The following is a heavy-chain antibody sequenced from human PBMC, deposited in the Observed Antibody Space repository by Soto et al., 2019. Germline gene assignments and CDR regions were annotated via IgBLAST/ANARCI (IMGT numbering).Heavy chain of an antibody. D-gene: IGHD3-22*01. CDR2: ISGSGGNT. CDR1: GFTFSNYA. CDR3: AKRNYYDSRCYFYPYYFDY. J-gene: IGHJ4*01. Sequence: PGGSLRLSCAASGFTFSNYALSWVRQAPGKGLEWVSGISGSGGNTYYADSVKGRFTISRDNSKNTLYLQMNSLRAEDTAVYYCAKRNYYDSRCYFYPYYFDYWGHGTLVTVSS. V-gene: IGHV3-23*01.